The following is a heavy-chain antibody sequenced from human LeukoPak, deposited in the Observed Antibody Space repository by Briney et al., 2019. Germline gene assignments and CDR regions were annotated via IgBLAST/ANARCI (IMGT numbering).Heavy chain of an antibody. D-gene: IGHD2-21*02. Sequence: GGSLRLSCAASGFTFSSYSMSWVRQAPGKGLEWVSYISSSSSTTYYADSVKGRFTISRDNSKNTLYLRMDSLTAEDTAVYYCANLGGDLYAFDYWGQGTLVTVSS. CDR1: GFTFSSYS. V-gene: IGHV3-48*01. J-gene: IGHJ4*02. CDR3: ANLGGDLYAFDY. CDR2: ISSSSSTT.